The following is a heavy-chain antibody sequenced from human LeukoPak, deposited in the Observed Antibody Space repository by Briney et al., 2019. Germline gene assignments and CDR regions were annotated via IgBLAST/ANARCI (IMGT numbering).Heavy chain of an antibody. J-gene: IGHJ4*02. CDR2: IYPGDSDT. V-gene: IGHV5-51*01. CDR1: GYSFTSYW. CDR3: ARQLGVNTFDY. D-gene: IGHD3-22*01. Sequence: GEPLKISCQGSGYSFTSYWIGWVRQMPGKGLEWMGIIYPGDSDTRYSPSFQGQVTISADKSITTAYLQWSSLKASDTAIYYCARQLGVNTFDYWGQGTLVTVSS.